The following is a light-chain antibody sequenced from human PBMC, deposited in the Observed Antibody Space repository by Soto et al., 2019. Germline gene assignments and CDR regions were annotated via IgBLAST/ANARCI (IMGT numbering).Light chain of an antibody. Sequence: EIVMTQSPATLSVSPGERATLSCRASQSVSSNLAWYQQKPGQAPRLLIYGASTRATGIPARFSGRGSGTEFTLTISSLQSEDFAFYYCQQYNNWPPWTFSQGTKVEIK. CDR3: QQYNNWPPWT. CDR1: QSVSSN. V-gene: IGKV3-15*01. CDR2: GAS. J-gene: IGKJ1*01.